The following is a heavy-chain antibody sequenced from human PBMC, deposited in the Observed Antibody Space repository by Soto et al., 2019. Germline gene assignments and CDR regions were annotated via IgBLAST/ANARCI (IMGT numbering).Heavy chain of an antibody. CDR3: AKDILAVAAVQYYYYYGMDV. CDR1: GFTFSSYG. Sequence: QVQLVESGGGVVQPGRSLRLSCAASGFTFSSYGMHWVRQAPGKGLEWMAVISYDGSNKYYADSVKGRFTISRDNSKNTLYLQMNSLRAEDTAVYYCAKDILAVAAVQYYYYYGMDVWGQGTTVTVSS. D-gene: IGHD6-19*01. CDR2: ISYDGSNK. J-gene: IGHJ6*02. V-gene: IGHV3-30*18.